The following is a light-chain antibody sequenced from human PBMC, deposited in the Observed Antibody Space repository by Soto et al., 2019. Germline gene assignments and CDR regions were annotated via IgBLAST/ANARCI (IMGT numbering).Light chain of an antibody. CDR1: QTITGRS. CDR2: SIS. Sequence: IVLTQSPGTLSLSPGERTTLSCRASQTITGRSLAWYQQKPGQAPRLLITSISTRAAGIPGRFSGSGSGADFTLTITRLEPEDFAVYYCQQFQNSRTFGQGTKV. CDR3: QQFQNSRT. J-gene: IGKJ1*01. V-gene: IGKV3-20*01.